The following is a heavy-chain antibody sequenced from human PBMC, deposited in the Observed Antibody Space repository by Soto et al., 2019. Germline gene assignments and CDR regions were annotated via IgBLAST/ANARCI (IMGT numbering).Heavy chain of an antibody. CDR2: IIPIFGTA. J-gene: IGHJ4*02. CDR3: ARLRVLGGYYLSPPGYFDY. CDR1: GGTFSSYA. D-gene: IGHD3-22*01. Sequence: RASVKVSCKASGGTFSSYAISWVRQAPGQGLEWMGGIIPIFGTANYAQKFQGRVTITADESTSTAYMELSSLRSEDTAVYYCARLRVLGGYYLSPPGYFDYWGQGTLVTVSS. V-gene: IGHV1-69*13.